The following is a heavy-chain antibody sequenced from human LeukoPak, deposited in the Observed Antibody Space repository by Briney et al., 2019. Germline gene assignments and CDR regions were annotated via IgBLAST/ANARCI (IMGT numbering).Heavy chain of an antibody. D-gene: IGHD6-19*01. V-gene: IGHV4-4*07. CDR3: ARGGAQWLVEDSFDV. CDR1: AGSISTYY. CDR2: INPSGNT. Sequence: SETLSHTCTVSAGSISTYYWSCIRQPAGKGLEWIGHINPSGNTNYNPSLKSRVSMSIDTSKNQFSLNLNSVTAADTAVYYCARGGAQWLVEDSFDVWGQGTMVTVSS. J-gene: IGHJ3*01.